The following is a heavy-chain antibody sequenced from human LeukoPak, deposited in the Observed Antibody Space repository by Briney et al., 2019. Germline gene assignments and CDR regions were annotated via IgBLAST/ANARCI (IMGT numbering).Heavy chain of an antibody. V-gene: IGHV3-11*04. CDR1: GFTFSDYY. CDR3: ARGGTMVRGVISGMDV. CDR2: ISSSTSVI. J-gene: IGHJ6*02. D-gene: IGHD3-10*01. Sequence: GGSLRLSCAASGFTFSDYYTSWIRQAPGKGLEWVSYISSSTSVIYYADSVKGRFTISRDNAKNSLYLQMNSLRAEDTAVYYCARGGTMVRGVISGMDVWGRGTTVTVSS.